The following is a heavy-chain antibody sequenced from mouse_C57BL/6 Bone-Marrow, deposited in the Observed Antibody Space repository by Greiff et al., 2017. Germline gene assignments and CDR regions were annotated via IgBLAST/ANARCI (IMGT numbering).Heavy chain of an antibody. Sequence: EVMLVESGGDLVKPGGSLKLSCAASGFTFSSYGMSWVRQTPDKRLEWVATISSGGSYTYYPDRVKGRFTISRDNAKNTLYLQMRILKYEDTAWYYCARHGITTVVAPAWFAYWGQGTLVTVSA. CDR1: GFTFSSYG. CDR3: ARHGITTVVAPAWFAY. V-gene: IGHV5-6*01. CDR2: ISSGGSYT. D-gene: IGHD1-1*01. J-gene: IGHJ3*01.